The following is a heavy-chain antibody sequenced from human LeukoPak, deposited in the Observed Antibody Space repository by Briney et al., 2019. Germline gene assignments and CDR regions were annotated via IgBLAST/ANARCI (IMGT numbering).Heavy chain of an antibody. D-gene: IGHD6-13*01. CDR1: GGTFSSYA. CDR2: IIPILGIA. Sequence: SVKVSCKASGGTFSSYAISWVRQAPGQGLEWMGRIIPILGIANYAQKFQGRVTITADKSTSTAYMELSSLRSEDTAVYYCARRPAAAAPWYFDLWGRGTLVTVSS. V-gene: IGHV1-69*04. CDR3: ARRPAAAAPWYFDL. J-gene: IGHJ2*01.